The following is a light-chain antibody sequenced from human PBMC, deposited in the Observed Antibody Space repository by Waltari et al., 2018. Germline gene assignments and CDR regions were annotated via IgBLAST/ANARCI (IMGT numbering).Light chain of an antibody. CDR1: RLESKF. Sequence: SYELTQPPTVSVSSGQAATISCSGDRLESKFISWYQQRPGQSPILVIYQDSRRPSGIPERFSGSNSGNTATLTISGTQAMDEADYYCQTWDSKSLLVFGGGTRLTVL. CDR2: QDS. J-gene: IGLJ2*01. V-gene: IGLV3-1*01. CDR3: QTWDSKSLLV.